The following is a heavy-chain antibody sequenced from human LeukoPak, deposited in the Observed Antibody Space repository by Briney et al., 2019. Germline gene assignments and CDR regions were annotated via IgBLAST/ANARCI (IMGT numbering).Heavy chain of an antibody. D-gene: IGHD5-12*01. J-gene: IGHJ6*02. CDR2: ISYDGSNK. CDR1: GFTFSSYA. Sequence: GGSLRLSCAASGFTFSSYAMHWVRQAPGKGLEWVAVISYDGSNKYYADSVKGRFTISRDNSKNTLYLQMNSLRAEDTAVYYCAKDKRSGYSGYYGMDVWGQGTTVTVSS. V-gene: IGHV3-30*04. CDR3: AKDKRSGYSGYYGMDV.